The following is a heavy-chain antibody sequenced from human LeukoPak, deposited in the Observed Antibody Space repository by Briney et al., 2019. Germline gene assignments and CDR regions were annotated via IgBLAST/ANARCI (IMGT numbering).Heavy chain of an antibody. Sequence: SETLSLTCAVSGGSISSSNWWSWVRQSPGRGLEWIGEIYHSGTTNYNPSLKSRVTISVDKSKNQFSLKLSSVTAADTAVYYCARVRVDTAMVAPDYWGQGTLVTVSS. D-gene: IGHD5-18*01. J-gene: IGHJ4*02. V-gene: IGHV4-4*02. CDR2: IYHSGTT. CDR1: GGSISSSNW. CDR3: ARVRVDTAMVAPDY.